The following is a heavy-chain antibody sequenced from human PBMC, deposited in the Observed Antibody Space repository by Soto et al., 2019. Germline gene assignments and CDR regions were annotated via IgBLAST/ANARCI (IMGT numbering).Heavy chain of an antibody. J-gene: IGHJ4*02. CDR2: ISGSGGST. CDR3: AKGVEDMGSFDY. CDR1: GFTFSSYA. D-gene: IGHD2-15*01. V-gene: IGHV3-23*01. Sequence: SGGSLRLSCAASGFTFSSYAMSWVRQAPGKGLEWVSAISGSGGSTYYADSVKGRFTISRDNSKNTLYLQMNSLRAEDTAVYYCAKGVEDMGSFDYWGQGTLVTVSS.